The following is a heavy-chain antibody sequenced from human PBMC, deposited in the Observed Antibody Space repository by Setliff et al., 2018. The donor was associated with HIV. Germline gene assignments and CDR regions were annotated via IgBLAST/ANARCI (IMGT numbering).Heavy chain of an antibody. CDR2: IYTSGST. Sequence: SETLSLTCTVSGGSIISGSYYWSWIRQPAGKGLEWIGHIYTSGSTNYNPSLKSRLTISLETSKNQFSLKLKTVIAADTAVYYCARDRTYGDSGTYYMDVWGKGTTVTVSS. V-gene: IGHV4-61*09. J-gene: IGHJ6*03. D-gene: IGHD3-10*01. CDR1: GGSIISGSYY. CDR3: ARDRTYGDSGTYYMDV.